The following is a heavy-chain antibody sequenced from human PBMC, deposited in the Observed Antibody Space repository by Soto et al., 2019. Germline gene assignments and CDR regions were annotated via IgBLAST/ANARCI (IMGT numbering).Heavy chain of an antibody. CDR2: IRSKANSYAT. D-gene: IGHD6-13*01. CDR1: GFTISGSA. CDR3: ARRGYGSRWPNVYMDV. Sequence: GGSLRLSCAASGFTISGSAMHWVRQASGKGLEWVGRIRSKANSYATAYAASVKGRFTISRDDSKNTLYLQMGSLRAEDMALYYCARRGYGSRWPNVYMDVWGKGTTVTVSS. J-gene: IGHJ6*03. V-gene: IGHV3-73*01.